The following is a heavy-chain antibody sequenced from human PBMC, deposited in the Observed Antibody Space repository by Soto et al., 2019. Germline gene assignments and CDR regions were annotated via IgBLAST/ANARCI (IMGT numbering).Heavy chain of an antibody. CDR2: MSHSGGT. Sequence: SETLSLTCAVFGGSVNSGNYYWSWIRQPTGKGLEWIGEMSHSGGTHFNPSLKSRVTISVDTSKNQFSLKMSSVTAADTALYYCARVERGTATTVVDAFDIWGPGTMVTVSS. V-gene: IGHV4-61*01. CDR3: ARVERGTATTVVDAFDI. J-gene: IGHJ3*02. D-gene: IGHD1-1*01. CDR1: GGSVNSGNYY.